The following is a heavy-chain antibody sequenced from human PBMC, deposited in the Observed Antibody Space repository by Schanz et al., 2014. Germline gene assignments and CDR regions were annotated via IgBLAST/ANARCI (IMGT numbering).Heavy chain of an antibody. CDR1: GDTFSTYP. CDR3: ARDSHGASGPGDQ. V-gene: IGHV1-69*04. CDR2: IIPIHGIV. D-gene: IGHD3-10*01. J-gene: IGHJ5*02. Sequence: QVQLVQSGAEVKKPGASVKVSCKASGDTFSTYPINWLRQAPGQGLEWMGRIIPIHGIVNYAQRFQDRVRITADTATNTASRELNSLTSDDTAMYVCARDSHGASGPGDQWGQGTLVTVSA.